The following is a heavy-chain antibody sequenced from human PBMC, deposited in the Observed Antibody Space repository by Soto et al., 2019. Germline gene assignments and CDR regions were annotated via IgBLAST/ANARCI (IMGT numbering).Heavy chain of an antibody. CDR3: ARGYDAYFDY. Sequence: SVKVSCKASGITFRRTAVQWMRQARGQRLEWIGRIVVGTGSTTYAQIVQERIAITRDMSTNTAYMELSGLRPEDTAVYYCARGYDAYFDYWGQGTLVTVSS. D-gene: IGHD1-1*01. V-gene: IGHV1-58*01. J-gene: IGHJ4*02. CDR2: IVVGTGST. CDR1: GITFRRTA.